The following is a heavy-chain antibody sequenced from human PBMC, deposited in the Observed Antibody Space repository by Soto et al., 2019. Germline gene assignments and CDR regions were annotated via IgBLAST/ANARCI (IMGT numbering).Heavy chain of an antibody. V-gene: IGHV3-23*01. CDR3: AIDPSGPTRWVYWYLGL. CDR1: GFSFSSYA. CDR2: ISGDGGRT. D-gene: IGHD3-10*01. J-gene: IGHJ2*01. Sequence: EVQLLESGGGLIQPGGSLRLSCAASGFSFSSYAVSWVRQAPGKGLEWVSAISGDGGRTYYADSVEGRFTVSRDNSKSMVYLQMHSLRVYYTAVYYCAIDPSGPTRWVYWYLGLWGRGTLVTVSS.